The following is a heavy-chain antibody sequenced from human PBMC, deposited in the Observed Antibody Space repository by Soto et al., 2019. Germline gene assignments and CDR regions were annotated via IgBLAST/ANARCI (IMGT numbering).Heavy chain of an antibody. CDR1: GGSMSGHY. Sequence: SETLSLTCTVSGGSMSGHYWGWIRQPPGQTPEWIGQIFYSGGTNYTPSLEGRVTMSVDSSKNQFSLKLRSMTAADTAIYYCARAGGNFAPWGQGTLVTVSS. CDR3: ARAGGNFAP. CDR2: IFYSGGT. J-gene: IGHJ5*02. V-gene: IGHV4-59*11.